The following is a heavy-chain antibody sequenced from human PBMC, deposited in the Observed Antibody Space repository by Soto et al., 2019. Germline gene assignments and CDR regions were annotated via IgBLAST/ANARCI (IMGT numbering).Heavy chain of an antibody. V-gene: IGHV1-69*13. Sequence: GASVKVSCKASGGTFSSYAISWVRQAPGQGLEWMGGIIPIFGTANYAQKFQGRVTITADESTSTAYMELSSLRSEDTAVYYCARAQRGYSYGSPFDPWGQGTLVTVSS. CDR1: GGTFSSYA. CDR2: IIPIFGTA. D-gene: IGHD5-18*01. J-gene: IGHJ5*02. CDR3: ARAQRGYSYGSPFDP.